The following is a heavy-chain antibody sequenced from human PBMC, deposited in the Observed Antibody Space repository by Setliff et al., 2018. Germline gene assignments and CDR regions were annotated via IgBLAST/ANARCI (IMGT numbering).Heavy chain of an antibody. J-gene: IGHJ4*02. D-gene: IGHD1-7*01. CDR1: GYPISSGYY. CDR3: ASVRDLELFDY. CDR2: IYHSGST. Sequence: SETLSLTCAVSGYPISSGYYWGWIRQPPGKGLEWIGSIYHSGSTYYNPSLKSRVTISVDTSKNQFSLKLSSVTAADTAVYYCASVRDLELFDYWGQGTLVTVSS. V-gene: IGHV4-38-2*01.